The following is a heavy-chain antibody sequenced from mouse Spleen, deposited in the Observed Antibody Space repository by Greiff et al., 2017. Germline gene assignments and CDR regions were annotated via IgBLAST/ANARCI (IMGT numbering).Heavy chain of an antibody. Sequence: ESGPGLVKPSQSLSLTCSVTGYSITSGYYWNWIRQFPGNKLEWMGYISYDGSNNYNPSLKNRISITRDTSKNQFFLKLNSVTTEDTATYYCAHYYGSSTRYFDVWGAGTTVTVSS. D-gene: IGHD1-1*01. J-gene: IGHJ1*01. CDR3: AHYYGSSTRYFDV. V-gene: IGHV3-6*02. CDR1: GYSITSGYY. CDR2: ISYDGSN.